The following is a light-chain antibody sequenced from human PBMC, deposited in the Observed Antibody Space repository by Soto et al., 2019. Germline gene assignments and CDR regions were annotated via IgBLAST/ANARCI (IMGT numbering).Light chain of an antibody. CDR2: DTS. J-gene: IGKJ5*01. Sequence: EIVLTQSPATLSLSPGERATLSCRASQSVRSYLAWYQQKPGQAPRLLIYDTSNRATGIPARFSGSGSGTDFTLIISSLEPEDFAVYYCQQRYNWPPITFGQGTRLEVK. CDR1: QSVRSY. V-gene: IGKV3-11*01. CDR3: QQRYNWPPIT.